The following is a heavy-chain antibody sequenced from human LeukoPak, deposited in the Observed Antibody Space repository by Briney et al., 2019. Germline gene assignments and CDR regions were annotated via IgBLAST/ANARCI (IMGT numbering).Heavy chain of an antibody. V-gene: IGHV3-30-3*01. J-gene: IGHJ4*02. CDR2: ISYDGSNK. D-gene: IGHD1-20*01. CDR1: GFTFSSYA. CDR3: ARAGFNWNDPFNY. Sequence: GGSLRLSCAASGFTFSSYAMHWVRQAPGKGLEWVAVISYDGSNKYYADSVKGRFTISRDNSKNTLYLQMNSLRAEDTAVYYCARAGFNWNDPFNYWGQGTLVTVSP.